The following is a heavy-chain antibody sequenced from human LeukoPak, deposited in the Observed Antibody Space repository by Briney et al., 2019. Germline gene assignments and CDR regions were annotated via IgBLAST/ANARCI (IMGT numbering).Heavy chain of an antibody. V-gene: IGHV1-2*02. CDR3: ASYSGSYSSDFDY. CDR2: INPNSGGT. D-gene: IGHD1-26*01. CDR1: GSTFTGYY. J-gene: IGHJ4*02. Sequence: PGASVKVSCKASGSTFTGYYMHWVRQAPGQGLEWMGWINPNSGGTNYAQKFQGRVTMTRDTSISTAYMDLSRLRSDDTAVYYCASYSGSYSSDFDYWGQGTLVTVSS.